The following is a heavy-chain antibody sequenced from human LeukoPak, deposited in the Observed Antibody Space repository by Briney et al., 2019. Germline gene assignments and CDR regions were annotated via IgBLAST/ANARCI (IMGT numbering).Heavy chain of an antibody. J-gene: IGHJ4*02. CDR2: INPNSGGT. D-gene: IGHD5-18*01. V-gene: IGHV1-2*02. CDR3: ARDLGTDTAMVL. Sequence: ASVKVSCKASGYTFTGYYMHWVRQPPGQGLEWRGWINPNSGGTNYAQKFQGRVTMTRDTSISTAYMELSRLRSDDTAVYYCARDLGTDTAMVLWGQGTLVTVSS. CDR1: GYTFTGYY.